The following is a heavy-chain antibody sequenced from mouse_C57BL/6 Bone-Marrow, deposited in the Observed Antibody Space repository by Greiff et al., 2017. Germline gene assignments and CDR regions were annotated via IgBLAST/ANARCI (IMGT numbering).Heavy chain of an antibody. Sequence: VQLQQSGAELMKPGASVKLSCKATGYTFPGYWIEWVKQRPGHGLECIGEILPGSGSTHYNEKFKGKATFTADTSSNTAYMQRSSLTTDDSAIYYCARWGYAMDYWGQGTSVTVSS. V-gene: IGHV1-9*01. J-gene: IGHJ4*01. CDR3: ARWGYAMDY. CDR1: GYTFPGYW. CDR2: ILPGSGST.